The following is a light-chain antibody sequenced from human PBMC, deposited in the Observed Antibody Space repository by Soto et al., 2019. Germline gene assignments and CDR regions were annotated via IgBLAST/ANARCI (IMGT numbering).Light chain of an antibody. Sequence: SYELTQPPSVSVAPGQTARLTCGGNNIGSKAVHWYQQKPGQAPVLVVYDDDDRPSGIPERFSGSNSGNTATLTITRVEDGDEADYHCQVWDSSSDHWVFGGGPKLTVL. V-gene: IGLV3-21*02. CDR3: QVWDSSSDHWV. CDR1: NIGSKA. J-gene: IGLJ3*02. CDR2: DDD.